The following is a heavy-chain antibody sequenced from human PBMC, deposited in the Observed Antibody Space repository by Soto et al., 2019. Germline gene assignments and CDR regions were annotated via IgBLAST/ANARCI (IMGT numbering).Heavy chain of an antibody. J-gene: IGHJ4*02. D-gene: IGHD1-26*01. CDR1: GASTVSHYH. V-gene: IGHV4-31*02. CDR2: IFNSGTT. Sequence: QVQLQESGPGLVKPSQTLSLTCSVSGASTVSHYHWTWIRQPPGKGLEWMGYIFNSGTTFYNPSLTSRLSISMYTSGNHFSLELRSVTAADTAVYYCTLALGPTTGLDYWGQGTLVTFSS. CDR3: TLALGPTTGLDY.